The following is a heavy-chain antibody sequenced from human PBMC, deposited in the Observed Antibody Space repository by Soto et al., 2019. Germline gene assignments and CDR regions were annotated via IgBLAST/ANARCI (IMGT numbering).Heavy chain of an antibody. Sequence: QLQLQESGPGLVKPSETLSLTCTVSGGSISSSSYYWGWIRQPPGKGLEWIGSIYYSGSTYYNPSLKSRVTISVDTSKNHFSLKLSSVTAADTAVYYCARHGFSSGWSKPRNYYYYYGMDVWGQGTTVTVSS. CDR1: GGSISSSSYY. D-gene: IGHD6-19*01. CDR3: ARHGFSSGWSKPRNYYYYYGMDV. CDR2: IYYSGST. V-gene: IGHV4-39*01. J-gene: IGHJ6*02.